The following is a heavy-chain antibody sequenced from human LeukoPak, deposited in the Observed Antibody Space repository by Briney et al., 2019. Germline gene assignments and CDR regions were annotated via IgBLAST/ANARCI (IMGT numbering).Heavy chain of an antibody. Sequence: SETLSLTCTVSGGSISSYYWSWIRQPPGKGLEWIGYIYYSGSTNYNPSLKSRVTISVDTSKNQFSLKLSSETAADTAVYFCARSLSLRYCDWWGPGTLVTVSS. D-gene: IGHD3-9*01. V-gene: IGHV4-59*01. J-gene: IGHJ4*02. CDR1: GGSISSYY. CDR2: IYYSGST. CDR3: ARSLSLRYCDW.